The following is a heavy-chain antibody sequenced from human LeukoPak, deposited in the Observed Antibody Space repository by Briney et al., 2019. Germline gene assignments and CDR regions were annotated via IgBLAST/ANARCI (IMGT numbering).Heavy chain of an antibody. CDR3: AISDGAAAEAPFDY. Sequence: ASVKVSCKASGYTFTSYGISWVRQAPGQGLEWMGWISDYNGNTNYAQKLQGRVTITTDTSTSTAYMELRSLRSDDTAVYYCAISDGAAAEAPFDYWGQGTLVTVSS. CDR1: GYTFTSYG. D-gene: IGHD6-13*01. J-gene: IGHJ4*02. CDR2: ISDYNGNT. V-gene: IGHV1-18*01.